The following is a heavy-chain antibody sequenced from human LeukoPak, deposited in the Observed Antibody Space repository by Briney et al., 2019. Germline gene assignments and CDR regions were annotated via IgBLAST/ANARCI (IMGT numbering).Heavy chain of an antibody. J-gene: IGHJ3*02. Sequence: GGSLRLSCAASGSSFSDYWMHWVRQAPGKGLVWVSRINSDGSSTSYADLVRGCLTISRDNAKSTLFLQMNSLRAEDTAVYYCARSYYYGSGIHAFDIWGQGTMVIVSS. CDR2: INSDGSST. V-gene: IGHV3-74*01. CDR1: GSSFSDYW. D-gene: IGHD3-10*01. CDR3: ARSYYYGSGIHAFDI.